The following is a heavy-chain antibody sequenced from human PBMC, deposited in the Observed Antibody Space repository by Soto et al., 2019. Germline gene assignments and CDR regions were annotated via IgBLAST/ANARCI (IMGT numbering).Heavy chain of an antibody. CDR1: GGSISSCGYH. Sequence: SETLSLTCTVSGGSISSCGYHWSWIRQHPGKGLEWIGYIYYSGSTYYNPSLKSRVTISVDTSKNQFSLKLSSVTAADTAVYYCARDQGSGGIPYFDYWGQGTLVTVSS. CDR2: IYYSGST. CDR3: ARDQGSGGIPYFDY. D-gene: IGHD2-15*01. V-gene: IGHV4-31*03. J-gene: IGHJ4*02.